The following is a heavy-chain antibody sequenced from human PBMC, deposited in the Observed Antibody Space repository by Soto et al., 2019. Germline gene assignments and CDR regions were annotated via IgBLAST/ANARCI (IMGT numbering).Heavy chain of an antibody. D-gene: IGHD6-13*01. Sequence: ESPNISCKGFGYSLPFYWIGWVRQIPGKGLGWMGIIYPDDSHTRCSPYIQGQVTLSANKVITTAYLQWSGLKASDAAMYYFARQTPHNSSPEGDYFYCMDVWGQGTTVTVSS. CDR3: ARQTPHNSSPEGDYFYCMDV. CDR2: IYPDDSHT. J-gene: IGHJ6*02. CDR1: GYSLPFYW. V-gene: IGHV5-51*01.